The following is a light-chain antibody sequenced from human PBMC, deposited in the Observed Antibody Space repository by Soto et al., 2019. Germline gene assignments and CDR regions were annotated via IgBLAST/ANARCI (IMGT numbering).Light chain of an antibody. V-gene: IGLV2-14*01. CDR1: SSDVGGYNY. CDR3: SSYTSSSTPWV. CDR2: DVS. J-gene: IGLJ1*01. Sequence: QSVLTQPASVSGSPGQSITISCTGTSSDVGGYNYVSWYQQHPGKAPKLMIYDVSNRPSGVSYRFSGSKSGNTASLTISGLQAEDEADYYCSSYTSSSTPWVFGTGTRSPS.